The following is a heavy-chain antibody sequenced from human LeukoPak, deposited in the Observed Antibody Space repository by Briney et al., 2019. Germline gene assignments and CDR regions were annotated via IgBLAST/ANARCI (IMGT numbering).Heavy chain of an antibody. Sequence: GASVKVSCKASGYIFPNYGFTWVRQAPGQGLEWMGWISVYNGDTNYAQKLQGRVTMTTDTSTTTAYMELRSLRSDDTAVYYCARDLSSGGTSSWYRADAFDIWGQGTMVTVSS. V-gene: IGHV1-18*01. D-gene: IGHD6-13*01. CDR1: GYIFPNYG. J-gene: IGHJ3*02. CDR2: ISVYNGDT. CDR3: ARDLSSGGTSSWYRADAFDI.